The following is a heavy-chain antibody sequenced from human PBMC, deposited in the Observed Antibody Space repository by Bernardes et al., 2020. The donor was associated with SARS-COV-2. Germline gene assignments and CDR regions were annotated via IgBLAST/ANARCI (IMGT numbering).Heavy chain of an antibody. CDR1: GFTVSSNY. D-gene: IGHD6-19*01. CDR2: IYSGGST. CDR3: AREASSGWYEGFDP. V-gene: IGHV3-53*01. Sequence: GGSLRLSCAASGFTVSSNYMSWVRQAPGKGLEWVSVIYSGGSTYYADSVKGRFTISRDNSKNTLYLQMNSLRAEDTALYYCAREASSGWYEGFDPWGQGTLVTVSS. J-gene: IGHJ5*02.